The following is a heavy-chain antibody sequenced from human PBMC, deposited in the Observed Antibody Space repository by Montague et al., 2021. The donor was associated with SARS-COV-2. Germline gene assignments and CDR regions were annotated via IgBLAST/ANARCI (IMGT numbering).Heavy chain of an antibody. D-gene: IGHD3-3*01. CDR3: ARVRGNTIFGVVIISAFDI. J-gene: IGHJ3*02. Sequence: ETLSLTCAVSGGSISSSNWWSWVRQPPGKGLEWIGEIYHSGSTNYNPSLKSRVTISVDKSKNQFSLKLSSVTAADTAVYCCARVRGNTIFGVVIISAFDIWGQGTMVTVSS. V-gene: IGHV4-4*01. CDR1: GGSISSSNW. CDR2: IYHSGST.